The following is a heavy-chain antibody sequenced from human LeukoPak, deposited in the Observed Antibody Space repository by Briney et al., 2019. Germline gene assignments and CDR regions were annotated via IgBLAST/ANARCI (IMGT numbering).Heavy chain of an antibody. Sequence: PSETLSLTCTVSGGSISSYYWSWIRQPPGKGLEWIGYIYYSGSTNYNPSLKSRVTISVDTSKNQFSLKLSSVTAADTAVYYCARVASGYSYGSLGGRWFDPWGQGTLVTVSS. V-gene: IGHV4-59*01. D-gene: IGHD5-18*01. CDR3: ARVASGYSYGSLGGRWFDP. CDR1: GGSISSYY. CDR2: IYYSGST. J-gene: IGHJ5*02.